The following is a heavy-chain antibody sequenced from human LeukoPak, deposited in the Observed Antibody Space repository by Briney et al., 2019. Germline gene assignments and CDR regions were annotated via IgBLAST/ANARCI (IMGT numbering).Heavy chain of an antibody. CDR1: GFTFDDYA. J-gene: IGHJ4*02. CDR3: AKDMEAAGRLPFDY. Sequence: PGGFLRLSCAASGFTFDDYAMHWVRQAPGKGLEWVSGISWNSGSIGYADSVKGRFTISRDNAKNSLYLQMNSLRAEDTALYYCAKDMEAAGRLPFDYWGQGTLVTVSS. V-gene: IGHV3-9*01. CDR2: ISWNSGSI. D-gene: IGHD6-13*01.